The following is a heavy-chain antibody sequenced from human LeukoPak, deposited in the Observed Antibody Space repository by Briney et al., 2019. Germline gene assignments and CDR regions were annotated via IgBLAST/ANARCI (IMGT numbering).Heavy chain of an antibody. J-gene: IGHJ2*01. CDR2: AYYRSKWYS. CDR3: ARENYSSGWSHCYFDL. D-gene: IGHD6-19*01. Sequence: SQTLSLTCAISGDRVSSNSVAWNWIRQSPSRGLEWLGRAYYRSKWYSDYAVSVKRRITINPDASKNQFSLQLNSVTPEDTAVYYCARENYSSGWSHCYFDLWGRGTLVTVSS. V-gene: IGHV6-1*01. CDR1: GDRVSSNSVA.